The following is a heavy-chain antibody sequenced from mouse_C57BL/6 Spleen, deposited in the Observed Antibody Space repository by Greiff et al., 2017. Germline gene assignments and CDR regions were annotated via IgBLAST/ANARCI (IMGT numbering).Heavy chain of an antibody. V-gene: IGHV1-64*01. CDR3: AREWYYDPHYYAMDY. J-gene: IGHJ4*01. CDR2: IHPNSGST. CDR1: GYTFTSYW. Sequence: QVQLQQPGAELVKPGASVKLSCKASGYTFTSYWMHWVKQRPGQGLEWIGMIHPNSGSTNYNEKFKSKATLTVDKSSRTAYMQLSSLTSEDSAVYYCAREWYYDPHYYAMDYWGQGTSVTVSS. D-gene: IGHD2-4*01.